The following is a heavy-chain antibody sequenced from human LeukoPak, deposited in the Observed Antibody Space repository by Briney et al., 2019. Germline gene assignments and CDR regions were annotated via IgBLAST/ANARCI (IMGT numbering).Heavy chain of an antibody. CDR3: ATDVNSNYDY. CDR1: GFTFSSYS. CDR2: ISSSSSNI. V-gene: IGHV3-48*02. Sequence: GGSLRLSCAASGFTFSSYSMNWVRQAPGKGLEWLSYISSSSSNIYYADSVPRRFTISRHNAKNSLYLQMNSLRDEDTAVYYCATDVNSNYDYWGQGTMVTVSS. D-gene: IGHD4-11*01. J-gene: IGHJ4*02.